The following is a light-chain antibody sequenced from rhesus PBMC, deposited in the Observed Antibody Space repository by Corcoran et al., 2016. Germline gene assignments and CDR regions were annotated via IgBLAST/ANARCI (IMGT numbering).Light chain of an antibody. Sequence: DIQMTQSPSSLSASVGDKVTITCHASQDIRSWLAWYQQKPGKAPKPLIYYASNLQSGVPSRFSGSGSGTDYTLPNSSLQPKDFATYYCQRYDDLPRTFGQGTKVEIK. V-gene: IGKV1-19*01. CDR2: YAS. CDR3: QRYDDLPRT. CDR1: QDIRSW. J-gene: IGKJ1*01.